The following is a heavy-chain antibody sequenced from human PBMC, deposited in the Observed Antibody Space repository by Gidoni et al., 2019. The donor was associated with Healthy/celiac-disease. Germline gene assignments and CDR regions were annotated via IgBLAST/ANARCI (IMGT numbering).Heavy chain of an antibody. D-gene: IGHD3-22*01. CDR1: GFTLCRHS. CDR3: ARQYFISSGFPHDAFDI. CDR2: ISSSSSYI. V-gene: IGHV3-21*01. Sequence: EVQLVESGGGLVKPGGSLRLSCAATGFTLCRHSMNWVRQAPGKGLEWVSSISSSSSYIYYADSVKGRFTISRDNAKNSLYLQMNSLGAEDTAVYYCARQYFISSGFPHDAFDIWGQGTMVTVSS. J-gene: IGHJ3*02.